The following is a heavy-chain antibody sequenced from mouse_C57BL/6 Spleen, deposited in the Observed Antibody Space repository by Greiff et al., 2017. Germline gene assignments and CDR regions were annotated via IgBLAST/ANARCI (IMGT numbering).Heavy chain of an antibody. CDR1: GYTFTDYN. CDR2: INPNTDGT. V-gene: IGHV1-22*01. CDR3: AREGYDYEGAWFAY. Sequence: VQLQQSGPELVKPGASVKLSCKASGYTFTDYNMHWVKQSHGKSLEWIGYINPNTDGTSYNQQFKGKATLTVNKYSSTAYMELRSLTSEDSAVYYCAREGYDYEGAWFAYWGQGTLVTVSA. J-gene: IGHJ3*01. D-gene: IGHD2-4*01.